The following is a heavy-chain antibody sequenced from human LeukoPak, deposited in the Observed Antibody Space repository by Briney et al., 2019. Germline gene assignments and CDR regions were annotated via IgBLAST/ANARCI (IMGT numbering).Heavy chain of an antibody. CDR3: ARGPERAWSGFFFSYGMDV. CDR1: GYTFTSYY. V-gene: IGHV1-2*02. D-gene: IGHD3-3*01. Sequence: ASVKVSCKASGYTFTSYYMHWVRRAPGQGLEWMGWINPNSGGTNYAQKFQGRVTMTRDTSISTAYMELSRLRSDDTAVYYCARGPERAWSGFFFSYGMDVWGQGTTVTVSS. J-gene: IGHJ6*02. CDR2: INPNSGGT.